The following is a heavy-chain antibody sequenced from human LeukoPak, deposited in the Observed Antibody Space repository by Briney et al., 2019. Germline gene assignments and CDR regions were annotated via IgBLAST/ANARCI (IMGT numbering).Heavy chain of an antibody. D-gene: IGHD5-18*01. V-gene: IGHV3-23*01. CDR3: AKRQGGYIYMDV. CDR2: ISGSGGST. CDR1: GFTFSSYG. Sequence: GGSLRLSCAASGFTFSSYGMSWVRQAPGKGLEWVSAISGSGGSTYYADSVKGRFTISRDNSKNTLYLQMNSLRAEDTAVYYCAKRQGGYIYMDVWGKGTTVTISS. J-gene: IGHJ6*03.